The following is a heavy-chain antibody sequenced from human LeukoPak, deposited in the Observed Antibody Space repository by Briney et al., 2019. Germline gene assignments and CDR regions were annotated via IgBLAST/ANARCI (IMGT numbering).Heavy chain of an antibody. D-gene: IGHD5-24*01. CDR2: NSGSGGST. Sequence: GGSLRLSCAASGFTFSNYAMSWVRQAPGKGLEWVSVNSGSGGSTYYGDSVKGRFTISRDNSKNTLYMQMNSLGAEDTAVYYCAKGRGYNYWDGFDIWGQGTVVTVSS. V-gene: IGHV3-23*01. CDR1: GFTFSNYA. CDR3: AKGRGYNYWDGFDI. J-gene: IGHJ3*02.